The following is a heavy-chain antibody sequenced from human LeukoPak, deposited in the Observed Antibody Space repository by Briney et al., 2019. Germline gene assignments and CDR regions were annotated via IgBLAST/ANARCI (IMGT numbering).Heavy chain of an antibody. J-gene: IGHJ4*02. Sequence: SETLSLTCTVSGGSISSYYWSWIRQPPGKGLEWIGYIYYSGSTNYNPSLKSRFTTSVDTSKNQFSLKLSSVTAADTAVYYCARGRGYCSSTSCYTVFDYWGQGTLVTVSS. D-gene: IGHD2-2*02. CDR1: GGSISSYY. CDR2: IYYSGST. V-gene: IGHV4-59*01. CDR3: ARGRGYCSSTSCYTVFDY.